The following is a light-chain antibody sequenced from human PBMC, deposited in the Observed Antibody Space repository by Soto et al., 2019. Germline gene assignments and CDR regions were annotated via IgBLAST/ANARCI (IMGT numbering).Light chain of an antibody. CDR3: CSDAGSYVV. V-gene: IGLV2-11*01. J-gene: IGLJ2*01. CDR2: DVG. CDR1: SSDVGYYNY. Sequence: QSALTQPRSVSGSPGQSVTISCTGTSSDVGYYNYVSWYQQHPGNVPKLMIYDVGKRPSGVPDRFSGSNSGDTASLTIPGRQAEDDADYYCCSDAGSYVVFGGGTKLTVL.